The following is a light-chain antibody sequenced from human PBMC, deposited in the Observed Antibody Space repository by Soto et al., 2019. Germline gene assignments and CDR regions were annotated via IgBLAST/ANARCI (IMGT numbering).Light chain of an antibody. CDR3: QQAASFPIN. CDR1: QGVSSW. V-gene: IGKV1-12*01. CDR2: TAS. J-gene: IGKJ5*01. Sequence: DIQMTQSPSSVSASVGDIVTITCRASQGVSSWLAWYQQKPGKAPNLLIYTASSLQSGVPSRFSGSGSGTDFTLTINGLQPEDFATYYCQQAASFPINFGQGTRLEIK.